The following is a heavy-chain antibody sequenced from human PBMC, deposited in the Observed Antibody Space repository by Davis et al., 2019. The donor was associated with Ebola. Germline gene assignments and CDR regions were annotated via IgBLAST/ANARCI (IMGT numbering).Heavy chain of an antibody. V-gene: IGHV3-21*01. D-gene: IGHD2-15*01. Sequence: GESLKISCAASGFTFGFYAMSWVRQAPGKGLEWVSSISSSSNYIYYADSVKGRFTISRDNAKNSLYLQMNSLRAEDTAVYYCARCSGGTSWDYYYGMDVWGQGTTVTVSS. CDR1: GFTFGFYA. J-gene: IGHJ6*02. CDR2: ISSSSNYI. CDR3: ARCSGGTSWDYYYGMDV.